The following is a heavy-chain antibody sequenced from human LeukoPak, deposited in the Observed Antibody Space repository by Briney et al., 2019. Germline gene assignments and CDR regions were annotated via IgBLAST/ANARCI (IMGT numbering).Heavy chain of an antibody. CDR1: GYTFSDYY. Sequence: ASVKVSCKAYGYTFSDYYMHWVRQAPGQGLEWMGWINPKSGGANFAEKFQGRVNMTRDTSIRTVYMELSRVRYDDTAVYYCARGVGTSWFDPWGQGTLVTVSS. CDR2: INPKSGGA. D-gene: IGHD2-2*01. CDR3: ARGVGTSWFDP. V-gene: IGHV1-2*02. J-gene: IGHJ5*02.